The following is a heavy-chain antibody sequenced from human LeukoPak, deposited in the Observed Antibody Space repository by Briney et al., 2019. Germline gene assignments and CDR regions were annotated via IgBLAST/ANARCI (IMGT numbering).Heavy chain of an antibody. J-gene: IGHJ4*02. CDR3: AREGIAARYYFDY. CDR2: IYYSGST. D-gene: IGHD6-6*01. CDR1: GDSISSSSYY. Sequence: SETLSLTCTVSGDSISSSSYYWGWIRQPPGKALEWIGTIYYSGSTSYNPSLKSRVTISEDTSKNQFSLNLSSVTAADTAFYYCAREGIAARYYFDYWGQGTLVTVSS. V-gene: IGHV4-39*07.